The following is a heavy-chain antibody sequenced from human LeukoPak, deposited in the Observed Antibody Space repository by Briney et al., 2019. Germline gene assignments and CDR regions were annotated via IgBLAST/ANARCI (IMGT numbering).Heavy chain of an antibody. Sequence: GGSLRLSCAASGFTFSTYAMSWVRQTPGKGLQWVSSISDGGHSTYFADSVRGRFTLSRDNSNNIVYLQMNNLGVEDTAVYYCAKSYCSGGTCHSYLPYFFDYWGQGTLVTVSS. D-gene: IGHD2-15*01. CDR2: ISDGGHST. J-gene: IGHJ4*02. V-gene: IGHV3-23*01. CDR1: GFTFSTYA. CDR3: AKSYCSGGTCHSYLPYFFDY.